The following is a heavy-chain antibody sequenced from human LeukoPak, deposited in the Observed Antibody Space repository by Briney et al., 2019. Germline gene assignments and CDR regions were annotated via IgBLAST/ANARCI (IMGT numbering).Heavy chain of an antibody. CDR3: MKAGPDLGDLPSEYYFDF. CDR1: GFSFSSYA. CDR2: ICYDGSNQ. J-gene: IGHJ4*02. V-gene: IGHV3-33*06. D-gene: IGHD4-17*01. Sequence: GGSLRLSCVATGFSFSSYAMHWVRQAPGKGLEWVAVICYDGSNQYYADSVRGRFTISRDNSKNTLPLQINNLRAEDTAAYSCMKAGPDLGDLPSEYYFDFWGQGTLVTVSS.